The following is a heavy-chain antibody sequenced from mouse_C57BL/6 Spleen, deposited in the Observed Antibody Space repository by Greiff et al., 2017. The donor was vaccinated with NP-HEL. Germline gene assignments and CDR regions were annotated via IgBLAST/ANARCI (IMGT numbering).Heavy chain of an antibody. J-gene: IGHJ3*01. V-gene: IGHV3-6*01. CDR3: SREGDYYGSSYAWFAY. CDR1: GYSFTSCYF. CDR2: IRSDVSP. D-gene: IGHD1-1*01. Sequence: EVQLVESGPGLVKPSPSLSLPFSFTGYSFTSCYFWNWIRQFPGNKLEWMGYIRSDVSPPYNPSLKNRISITRDTSKNQFFLKLNSVNTEDTATYYCSREGDYYGSSYAWFAYWGQGTLVTVSA.